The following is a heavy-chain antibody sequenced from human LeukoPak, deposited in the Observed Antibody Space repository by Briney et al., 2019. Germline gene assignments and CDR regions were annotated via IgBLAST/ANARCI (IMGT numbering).Heavy chain of an antibody. CDR1: GFTFSSYA. V-gene: IGHV3-30*04. Sequence: GGSLRLSCAASGFTFSSYAMHWVRQAPGKGLEWVAVISYDGSNKYYADSVKGRFTISRDNSKNTLYLQMNSLRAEDTAVYYCARAVGVWYSGSYDYWGQGTLVTVSS. J-gene: IGHJ4*02. D-gene: IGHD6-13*01. CDR3: ARAVGVWYSGSYDY. CDR2: ISYDGSNK.